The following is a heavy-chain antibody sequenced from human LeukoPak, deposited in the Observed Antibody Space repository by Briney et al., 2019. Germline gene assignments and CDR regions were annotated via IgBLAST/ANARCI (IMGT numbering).Heavy chain of an antibody. Sequence: GGALRLSCAAPGFSFRNLWRSWLRHAPGKGLEWVAHMNEAGSDKYSVEHVQGRFSISRDNAKNSVTLQMNSLRVQDTAVYYCVSWDVGHNNYWGQGAQVTVSS. V-gene: IGHV3-7*01. CDR3: VSWDVGHNNY. CDR2: MNEAGSDK. J-gene: IGHJ4*02. CDR1: GFSFRNLW. D-gene: IGHD1-1*01.